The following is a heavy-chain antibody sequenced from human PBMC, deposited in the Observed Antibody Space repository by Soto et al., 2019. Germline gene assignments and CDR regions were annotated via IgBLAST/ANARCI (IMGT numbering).Heavy chain of an antibody. Sequence: EVQLVESGGGLVQPGGSLRLSCSASGFTFSSFSMNWVRQTPGKGLEWVSYISAGSVTIYYADSVKGRFTISRDNAKNSLYLQMSGLRDDDTAVYYCIKDDDDDTLLLTYWGQGTLVTVSS. D-gene: IGHD3-16*01. CDR2: ISAGSVTI. V-gene: IGHV3-48*02. CDR3: IKDDDDDTLLLTY. J-gene: IGHJ4*02. CDR1: GFTFSSFS.